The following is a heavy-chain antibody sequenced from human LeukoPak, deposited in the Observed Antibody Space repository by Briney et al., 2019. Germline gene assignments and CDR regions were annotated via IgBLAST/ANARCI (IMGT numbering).Heavy chain of an antibody. CDR1: GYTFTNYY. D-gene: IGHD3-3*01. J-gene: IGHJ5*02. CDR2: INPSGGTT. CDR3: AREAVTIFGLVRTQTPKGPHRFDP. Sequence: EASVKVSCKSSGYTFTNYYIHWVRQAPGQGLEWMGVINPSGGTTNCAQKFQGRVTMTRDMSTTTVYMHLSSLRSEDTAVYYCAREAVTIFGLVRTQTPKGPHRFDPWGQGTLVTVSS. V-gene: IGHV1-46*01.